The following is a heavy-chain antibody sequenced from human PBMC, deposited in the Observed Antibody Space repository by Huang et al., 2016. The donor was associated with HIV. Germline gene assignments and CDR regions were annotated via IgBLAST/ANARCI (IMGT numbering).Heavy chain of an antibody. Sequence: EVKVLESGGGLVQPGGSLRLSCVASGFTFNKYARSWVRQAPRSGQSWLSRISANRNKTYYADSNKLLFRISRATSKNAVYRPMNSLSAEDAALYHCTVLLDYWGQGTPVTVSS. CDR3: TVLLDY. CDR2: ISANRNKT. J-gene: IGHJ4*02. CDR1: GFTFNKYA. V-gene: IGHV3-23*01.